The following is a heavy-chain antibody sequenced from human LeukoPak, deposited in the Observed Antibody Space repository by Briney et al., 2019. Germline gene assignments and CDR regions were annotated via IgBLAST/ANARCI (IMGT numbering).Heavy chain of an antibody. D-gene: IGHD3-16*02. V-gene: IGHV1-46*01. CDR3: ARVQARLRLGELSLSY. Sequence: ASVKVSCKASGYTFTSYYMHWVRQAPGQGLEWMGIINPSGGSTSYAQKFQGRVTMTRHTSTSTVYMELSSLRSEDTAVYYCARVQARLRLGELSLSYWGQGNLVTVSS. CDR2: INPSGGST. J-gene: IGHJ4*02. CDR1: GYTFTSYY.